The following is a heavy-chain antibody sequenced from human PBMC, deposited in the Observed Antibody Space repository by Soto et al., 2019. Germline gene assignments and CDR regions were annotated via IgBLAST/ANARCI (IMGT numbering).Heavy chain of an antibody. D-gene: IGHD7-27*01. V-gene: IGHV3-48*02. Sequence: EVQLEESGGGLVQPGGSLRVSCAASGFSLSSYSMNWVRQAPGKGLEWVSYISSGSSTISYADSVKGRFTISRDNAKNSLYMQMNSLRDEDTAVYYCARDLHWACDSWGQGTLVTVSS. J-gene: IGHJ4*02. CDR2: ISSGSSTI. CDR1: GFSLSSYS. CDR3: ARDLHWACDS.